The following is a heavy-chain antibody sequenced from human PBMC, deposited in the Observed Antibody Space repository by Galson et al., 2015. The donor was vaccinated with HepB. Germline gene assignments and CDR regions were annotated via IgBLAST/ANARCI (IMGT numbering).Heavy chain of an antibody. CDR2: IRSKANSYAT. CDR3: TRIAVAGREKNGMDV. Sequence: SLRLSCAASGFTFSGSAMHWVRQASGKGLEWVGRIRSKANSYATAYAASVKGRFTISRDDSKNTAYLQMNSLKTEDTAVYYCTRIAVAGREKNGMDVWGQGTTVTVSS. V-gene: IGHV3-73*01. D-gene: IGHD6-19*01. J-gene: IGHJ6*02. CDR1: GFTFSGSA.